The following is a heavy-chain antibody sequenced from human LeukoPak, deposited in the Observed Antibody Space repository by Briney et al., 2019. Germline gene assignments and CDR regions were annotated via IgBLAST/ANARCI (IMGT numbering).Heavy chain of an antibody. V-gene: IGHV3-7*05. Sequence: GGSLRLSCAASGFTFSSYWMSWVRQAPGKGLEWVANIKEDGSKENYLDSVKGRFTISRDNANNSLYLQMNNLRAEDTAVYYCARRYFDYWGQGSLVTVSS. CDR2: IKEDGSKE. CDR1: GFTFSSYW. J-gene: IGHJ4*02. CDR3: ARRYFDY.